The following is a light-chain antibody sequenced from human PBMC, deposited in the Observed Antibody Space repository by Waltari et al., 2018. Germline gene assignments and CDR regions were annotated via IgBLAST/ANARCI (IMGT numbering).Light chain of an antibody. CDR1: QSISTR. V-gene: IGKV1-12*01. J-gene: IGKJ1*01. CDR2: DAS. CDR3: QQGNSFPPT. Sequence: DIQMTQSPSSVSASVGDRVTITCRASQSISTRLAWYQQKPGKAPRLLIYDASSLQSGVPSRFSGSGSGTDCTLTISSLQPEAFATYSCQQGNSFPPTFGQGTKVEI.